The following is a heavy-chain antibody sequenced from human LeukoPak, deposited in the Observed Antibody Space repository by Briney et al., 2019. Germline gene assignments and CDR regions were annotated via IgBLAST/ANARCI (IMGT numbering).Heavy chain of an antibody. CDR1: GDSVSSNSAA. D-gene: IGHD3-10*01. Sequence: SQTLSLTCAISGDSVSSNSAAWNWIRQSPSRGLEWLGRTYYRSKWYNDYAVSVKSRITINPDTSKNQFSLQLNSVTPEDTAVYYCARDHVLLWFGELSLGAFDIWGQGTMVTVSS. CDR2: TYYRSKWYN. V-gene: IGHV6-1*01. J-gene: IGHJ3*02. CDR3: ARDHVLLWFGELSLGAFDI.